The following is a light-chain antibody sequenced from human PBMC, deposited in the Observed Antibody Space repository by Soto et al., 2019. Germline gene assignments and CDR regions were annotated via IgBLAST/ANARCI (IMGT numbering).Light chain of an antibody. V-gene: IGLV2-14*03. CDR3: SSYRSGNTPYV. CDR1: GSDAGGYNF. CDR2: DVS. Sequence: QSALTQPASVSGSPGQSITISCTGTGSDAGGYNFVSWYQQHPGKVPELIIFDVSKRPSGAFNRFSGSKSGNTASLTISGLQAEDEADYYCSSYRSGNTPYVFGTGTKVTVL. J-gene: IGLJ1*01.